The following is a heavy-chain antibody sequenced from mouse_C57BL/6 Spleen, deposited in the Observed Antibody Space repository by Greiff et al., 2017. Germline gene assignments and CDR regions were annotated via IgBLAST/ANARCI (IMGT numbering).Heavy chain of an antibody. D-gene: IGHD2-3*01. CDR2: ISDGGSYT. V-gene: IGHV5-4*01. CDR1: GFTFSSYA. Sequence: EVQLVESGGGLVKPGGSLKLSCAASGFTFSSYAMSWVRQTPEKRLEWVATISDGGSYTYYPDNVKGRFTISRDNAKNNLYLQMSHLKSEDTAMYYGARDNDGYYYAMDYWGQGTSVTVSS. J-gene: IGHJ4*01. CDR3: ARDNDGYYYAMDY.